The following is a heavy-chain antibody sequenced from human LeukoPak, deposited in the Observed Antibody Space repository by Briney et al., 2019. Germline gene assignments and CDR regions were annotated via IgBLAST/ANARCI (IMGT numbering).Heavy chain of an antibody. CDR2: IKQDGSEK. J-gene: IGHJ4*02. V-gene: IGHV3-7*01. Sequence: GGSLGLSCAASGFTFSSYWMSWVRQAPGKGQEWVANIKQDGSEKYYVDSVKGRFTISRDNAKNSLYLQMNSLRAEDTAVYYCARVADAILTGHFDYWGQGTLVTVSS. CDR3: ARVADAILTGHFDY. D-gene: IGHD3-9*01. CDR1: GFTFSSYW.